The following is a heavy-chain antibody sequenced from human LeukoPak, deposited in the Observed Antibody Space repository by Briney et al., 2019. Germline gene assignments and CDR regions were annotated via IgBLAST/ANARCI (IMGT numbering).Heavy chain of an antibody. CDR1: GFTVRSNY. Sequence: GGSLRLSCAASGFTVRSNYMSWVRQAPGKGLEWVSGISRSAETTHYADSVKGRFTISRDNSRNSLFLQMSSLRAEDTALYYCAKETADWPRNRMFDFWGQGTPVTVSS. V-gene: IGHV3-23*01. CDR2: ISRSAETT. J-gene: IGHJ4*02. D-gene: IGHD1-14*01. CDR3: AKETADWPRNRMFDF.